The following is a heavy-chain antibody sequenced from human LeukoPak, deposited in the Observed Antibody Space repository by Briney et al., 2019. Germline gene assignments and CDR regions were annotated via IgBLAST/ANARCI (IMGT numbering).Heavy chain of an antibody. CDR3: ARDRVVRGVILNYYYYYMDV. D-gene: IGHD3-10*01. V-gene: IGHV6-1*01. J-gene: IGHJ6*03. CDR1: GDSVSSNSAA. Sequence: SQTLSLTCAISGDSVSSNSAAWNWIRQSPSRGLEWLGRTYYRSKWYNDYAVSVKSRITINPDTSKNQFSLKLSSVTAADTAVYYCARDRVVRGVILNYYYYYMDVWGKGTTVTISS. CDR2: TYYRSKWYN.